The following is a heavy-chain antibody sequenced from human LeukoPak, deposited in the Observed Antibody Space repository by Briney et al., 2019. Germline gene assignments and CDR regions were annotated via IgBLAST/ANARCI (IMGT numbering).Heavy chain of an antibody. CDR1: GGTFSSYT. CDR2: IIPILGIA. Sequence: ASVKVSCKASGGTFSSYTISWVRQAPGQGLGWMGRIIPILGIANYAQKFQGRVTITADKSTSTAYMELSSLRSEDTAVYYCALTTVVTRIDYWGQGTLVTVSS. CDR3: ALTTVVTRIDY. J-gene: IGHJ4*02. D-gene: IGHD4-23*01. V-gene: IGHV1-69*02.